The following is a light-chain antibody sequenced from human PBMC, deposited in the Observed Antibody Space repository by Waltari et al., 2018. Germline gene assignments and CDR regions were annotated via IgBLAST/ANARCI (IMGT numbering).Light chain of an antibody. V-gene: IGLV3-19*01. CDR1: SLRSYY. CDR2: GKN. CDR3: NSRDSSGNHHVV. J-gene: IGLJ2*01. Sequence: SSELTQDPAVYVAFGQTVSITCQGYSLRSYYASWYQQQPGQPPVLVIYGKNNRPSGIPDRFSGSSSGNTASLTIPGAQAEDEADYYCNSRDSSGNHHVVFGGGTKLTVL.